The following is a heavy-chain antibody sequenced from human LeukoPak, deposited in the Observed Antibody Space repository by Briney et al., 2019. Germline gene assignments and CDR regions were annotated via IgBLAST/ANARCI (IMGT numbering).Heavy chain of an antibody. Sequence: GGSLRLSCAASGFTFSTYWMNWVRQAPGKGLEWVSSISSSSSYIYYADSVKGRFTISRDNAKNSLYLQMNSLRAEDTAVYYCARDRGGIAAAGTDYWGQGTLVTVSS. J-gene: IGHJ4*02. CDR2: ISSSSSYI. CDR3: ARDRGGIAAAGTDY. V-gene: IGHV3-21*01. CDR1: GFTFSTYW. D-gene: IGHD6-13*01.